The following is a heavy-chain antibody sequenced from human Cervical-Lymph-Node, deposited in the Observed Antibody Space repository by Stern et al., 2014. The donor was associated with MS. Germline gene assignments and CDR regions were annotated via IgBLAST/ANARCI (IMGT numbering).Heavy chain of an antibody. CDR1: GFAFSDYP. CDR2: ISGNADTI. CDR3: TRGPFYLT. D-gene: IGHD2-21*02. Sequence: EVQLVESGGDLIQPGGSLRLSCAASGFAFSDYPINWVRQAPGKGLEWLSYISGNADTIYYADSVKGRFTVSRDNVLNSVFLQMNRLRDEDTGVYYCTRGPFYLTWGLGTLVTVSS. J-gene: IGHJ4*02. V-gene: IGHV3-48*02.